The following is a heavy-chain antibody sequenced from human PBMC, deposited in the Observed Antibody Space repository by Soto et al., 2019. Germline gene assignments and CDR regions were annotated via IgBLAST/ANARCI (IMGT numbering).Heavy chain of an antibody. CDR1: GGTFSSYA. CDR3: ASYDFWSGYYFES. J-gene: IGHJ4*03. D-gene: IGHD3-3*01. V-gene: IGHV1-69*13. CDR2: IIPIFGTA. Sequence: TSVKVSCKASGGTFSSYAISWVRQAPGQGLEWMGGIIPIFGTANYAQKFQGRVTITADESTSTAYMELSSLRSEDTAVYYCASYDFWSGYYFESWGHGTLVTVSS.